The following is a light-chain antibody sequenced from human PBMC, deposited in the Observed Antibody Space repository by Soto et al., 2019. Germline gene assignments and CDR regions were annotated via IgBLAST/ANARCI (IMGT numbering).Light chain of an antibody. CDR1: QGIRND. CDR2: AAS. J-gene: IGKJ5*01. V-gene: IGKV1-17*01. CDR3: QQTYTTPEIT. Sequence: DIQMTQSPSSLSASVGDRVTITCRASQGIRNDLGWYQQKPGKAPKRLSYAASSLQSGVPSRFSGSGSGTEFTLTLSSLQPEDFATYYCQQTYTTPEITFGQGTRLEIK.